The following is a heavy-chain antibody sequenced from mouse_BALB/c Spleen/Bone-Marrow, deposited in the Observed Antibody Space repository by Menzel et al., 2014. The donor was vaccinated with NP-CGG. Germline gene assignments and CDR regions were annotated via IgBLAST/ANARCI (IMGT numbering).Heavy chain of an antibody. D-gene: IGHD2-3*01. J-gene: IGHJ3*01. CDR3: ASYDGSRFAY. CDR1: GFNIKDTH. Sequence: EVQLQQSGAELVKPGTSVKLFCTASGFNIKDTHLHWVQQRPEQGLEWIGRFDPANGNPKYDPKFQGKATITVDTSSNTAYLQVSSLTSEDTAVYYCASYDGSRFAYWGQGTLVTVSA. CDR2: FDPANGNP. V-gene: IGHV14-3*02.